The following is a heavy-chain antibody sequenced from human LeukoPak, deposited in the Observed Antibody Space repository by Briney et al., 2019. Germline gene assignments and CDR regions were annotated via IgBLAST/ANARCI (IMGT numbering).Heavy chain of an antibody. V-gene: IGHV3-74*01. Sequence: PGGSLRLSCAASGFTFSDYWMHWVRQAPGKGLVWVSRIDSDGSSTSNADSVKGRFTISRDNAKNTVDLQMNSLRAEDTAVYYYARGFTIFGVVNDAFVIWGQGTMVTVS. CDR1: GFTFSDYW. J-gene: IGHJ3*02. D-gene: IGHD3-3*01. CDR3: ARGFTIFGVVNDAFVI. CDR2: IDSDGSST.